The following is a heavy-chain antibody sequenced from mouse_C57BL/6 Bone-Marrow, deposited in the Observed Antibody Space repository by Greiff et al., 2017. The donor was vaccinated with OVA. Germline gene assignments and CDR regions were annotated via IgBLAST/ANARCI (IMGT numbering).Heavy chain of an antibody. CDR3: TPIYDGYYRGFAD. CDR2: IDPENGGT. D-gene: IGHD2-3*01. V-gene: IGHV1-15*01. J-gene: IGHJ3*01. CDR1: GYTFTDYE. Sequence: VQLQQSGAELVRPGASVTLSCKASGYTFTDYEMHWVKQTPVHGLEWIGDIDPENGGTAYNQKFKGKAIMTADKSSSTPYMELRSLTSEDSAVYYCTPIYDGYYRGFADWGQGTLVTVSA.